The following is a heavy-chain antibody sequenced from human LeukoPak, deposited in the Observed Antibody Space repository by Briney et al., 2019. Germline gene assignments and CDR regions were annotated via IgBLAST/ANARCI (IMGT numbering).Heavy chain of an antibody. CDR2: IRYDGSNK. CDR3: AKDWGACSSTSCYQFY. J-gene: IGHJ4*02. Sequence: GGSLRLSCAASGFTFSSYGMHWVRQAPGKGLEWVAFIRYDGSNKYYADSAKGRFTISRDNSKNTLYLQMNSLRAEDTAVYYCAKDWGACSSTSCYQFYWGQGTLVTVSS. CDR1: GFTFSSYG. D-gene: IGHD2-2*01. V-gene: IGHV3-30*02.